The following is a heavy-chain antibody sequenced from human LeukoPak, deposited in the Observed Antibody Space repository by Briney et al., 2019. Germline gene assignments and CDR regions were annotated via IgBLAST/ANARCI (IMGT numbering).Heavy chain of an antibody. J-gene: IGHJ6*03. CDR3: ARGCSGWYYYYYYYYMDV. CDR2: ISAYNGNT. D-gene: IGHD6-19*01. Sequence: ALVKVSCKASGYTFTSYGISWVRQAPGQGLEWMGWISAYNGNTNYAQKLQGRVTVTTDTSTSTAYMELRSLRSDDTAVYYCARGCSGWYYYYYYYYMDVWGKGTTVTVSS. CDR1: GYTFTSYG. V-gene: IGHV1-18*01.